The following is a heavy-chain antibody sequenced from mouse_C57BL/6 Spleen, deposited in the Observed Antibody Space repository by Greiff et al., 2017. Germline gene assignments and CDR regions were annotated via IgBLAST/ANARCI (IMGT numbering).Heavy chain of an antibody. CDR3: ARPWEGFDY. D-gene: IGHD4-1*01. CDR2: IYPRDGST. J-gene: IGHJ2*01. V-gene: IGHV1-85*01. Sequence: VQLQQSGPALVMPGASVKLSCKASGYTFTSYDIHWVKQRPGQGLEWIGWIYPRDGSTKSNVKFKGKATLTVDTSSSTAYMELHRLTSEDSAVYFGARPWEGFDYWGQGTTLT. CDR1: GYTFTSYD.